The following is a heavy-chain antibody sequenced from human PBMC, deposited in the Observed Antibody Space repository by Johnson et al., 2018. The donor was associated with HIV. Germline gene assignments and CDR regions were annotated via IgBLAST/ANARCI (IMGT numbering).Heavy chain of an antibody. CDR2: ISYDGGNE. CDR3: ATDLAGGVAFDT. D-gene: IGHD3-16*01. CDR1: GFTFSSFA. V-gene: IGHV3-30*04. J-gene: IGHJ3*02. Sequence: QVQLVESGGGVVQPGRSLRLSCAASGFTFSSFAMHWVRQAPGKGLEWVAVISYDGGNEYYADSVKGRFTISRDISKNTLYLQMNSLRAEDTAVYYCATDLAGGVAFDTWGQGTMVTVSS.